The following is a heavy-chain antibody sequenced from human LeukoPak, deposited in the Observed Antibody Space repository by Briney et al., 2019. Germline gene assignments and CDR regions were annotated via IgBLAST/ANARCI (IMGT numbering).Heavy chain of an antibody. J-gene: IGHJ4*02. D-gene: IGHD3-10*01. Sequence: SETLSLTCTVSGGSISSSSYYWGWIRQPPGKGLEWIGSIYYSGSTYYNPSLKSRVTISVDTSKNQFPLKLSSVTAADTAVYYCARTSTVSGVTYFDYWGQGTLVTVSS. CDR1: GGSISSSSYY. CDR2: IYYSGST. V-gene: IGHV4-39*01. CDR3: ARTSTVSGVTYFDY.